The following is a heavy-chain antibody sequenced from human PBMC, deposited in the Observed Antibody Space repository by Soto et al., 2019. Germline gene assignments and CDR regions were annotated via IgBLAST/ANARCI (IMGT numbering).Heavy chain of an antibody. CDR2: IIPIFGTA. J-gene: IGHJ4*02. D-gene: IGHD3-3*02. CDR3: ASISTAIDY. V-gene: IGHV1-69*13. CDR1: GGTFSSYA. Sequence: ASVKVSCKASGGTFSSYAISWVRQAPGQGLEWMGGIIPIFGTANYAQKFQGRVTIAADESRSTAYMELRSLRSEDTAVYYCASISTAIDYWGQGTLVTGSS.